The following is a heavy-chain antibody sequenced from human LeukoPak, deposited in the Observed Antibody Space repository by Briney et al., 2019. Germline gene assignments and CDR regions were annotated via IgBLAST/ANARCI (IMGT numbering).Heavy chain of an antibody. D-gene: IGHD6-19*01. CDR2: ISAYNGNT. CDR3: ARVAYSSGWGYYYYMDV. Sequence: ASVKVSCKASGYTFTSYGISWVRQAPGQGLEWMGWISAYNGNTNYAQKLQGRVTMTADTSTSTAYMELRSLRSDDTAVYYCARVAYSSGWGYYYYMDVWGKGTTVTVSS. V-gene: IGHV1-18*01. CDR1: GYTFTSYG. J-gene: IGHJ6*03.